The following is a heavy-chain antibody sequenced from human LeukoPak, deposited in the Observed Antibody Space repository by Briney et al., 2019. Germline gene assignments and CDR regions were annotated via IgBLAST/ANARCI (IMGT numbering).Heavy chain of an antibody. CDR3: ARSPGDYVWGSYRYFDY. D-gene: IGHD3-16*02. CDR1: GGSVSSGSYY. V-gene: IGHV4-61*01. J-gene: IGHJ4*02. Sequence: PSETLSLTCTVSGGSVSSGSYYWSWIRQPPGKGLEWIGYIYYSGSTNYIPSLKSRVTISVDTSKNQFSLKLSSVTAADTAVYYCARSPGDYVWGSYRYFDYWGQGTLVTVSS. CDR2: IYYSGST.